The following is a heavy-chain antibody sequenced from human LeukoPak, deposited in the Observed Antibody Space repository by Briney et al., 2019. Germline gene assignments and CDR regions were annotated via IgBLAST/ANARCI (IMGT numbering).Heavy chain of an antibody. CDR1: GFTFSSYA. CDR3: AKVGTEVKSGYSYGSPDDY. J-gene: IGHJ4*02. D-gene: IGHD5-18*01. CDR2: ISGSGGST. Sequence: GGSLRLSCAASGFTFSSYAMSWVRQAPGKGLEWVSAISGSGGSTYYADSVKGRFTISRDNSKNTLYLQMYSLRAEDTAVYYCAKVGTEVKSGYSYGSPDDYWGQGTLVTVSS. V-gene: IGHV3-23*01.